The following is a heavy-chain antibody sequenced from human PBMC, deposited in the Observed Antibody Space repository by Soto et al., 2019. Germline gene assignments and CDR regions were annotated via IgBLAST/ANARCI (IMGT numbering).Heavy chain of an antibody. V-gene: IGHV1-3*01. Sequence: ASVKVSCKASEYTFTNYALHWVRQAPGQRLEWMGWINAGNGNTKYSQKFQGRVTITRDTSASTAYMELSSLRSEDTAVYYCARDIGGWPDYWGQGTLVTVSS. CDR3: ARDIGGWPDY. CDR1: EYTFTNYA. CDR2: INAGNGNT. J-gene: IGHJ4*02. D-gene: IGHD1-26*01.